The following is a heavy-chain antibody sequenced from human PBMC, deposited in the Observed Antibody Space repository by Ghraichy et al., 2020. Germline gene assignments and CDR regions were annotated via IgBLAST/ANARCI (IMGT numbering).Heavy chain of an antibody. V-gene: IGHV3-74*03. J-gene: IGHJ4*02. CDR2: INSDGYSI. Sequence: GGSLRLSCAASGFTFSAYWMHWVRQAPGKGPVWVSRINSDGYSITYADSVKGRFTISRDNAKNTLYLQMNSLRAEDTAVYHCARGGYYYENSAHYSGYWGQGTLVTVSS. CDR1: GFTFSAYW. D-gene: IGHD3-22*01. CDR3: ARGGYYYENSAHYSGY.